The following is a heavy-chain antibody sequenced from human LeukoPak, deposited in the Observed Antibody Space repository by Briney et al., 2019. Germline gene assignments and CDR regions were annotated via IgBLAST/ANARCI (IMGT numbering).Heavy chain of an antibody. CDR3: ARISTTMIRGVTNWFDP. V-gene: IGHV3-21*04. CDR2: ISSSSSYI. Sequence: PGGSLRLSCAASGFTFSSYSMNWVRQAPGKGLEWVSSISSSSSYIYYADSVKGRFTISRDNVKNSLYLQMNSLRAEDTALYFCARISTTMIRGVTNWFDPWGQGTLVTVSS. CDR1: GFTFSSYS. J-gene: IGHJ5*01. D-gene: IGHD3-10*01.